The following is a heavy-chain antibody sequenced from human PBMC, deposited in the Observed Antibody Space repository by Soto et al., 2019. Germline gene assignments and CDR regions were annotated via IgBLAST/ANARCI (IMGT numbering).Heavy chain of an antibody. V-gene: IGHV1-69*01. CDR2: IIPMFGMA. CDR3: AREPSPYCAGDCYFYDFDI. J-gene: IGHJ3*02. CDR1: GGTFSTYA. Sequence: QAQLVQSGAEVKKPGSSVKVSCKASGGTFSTYAISWMRQAPGQGLEWMGGIIPMFGMANYAQNFQGRVTITADASTSTAYMELSNLRSDDTAVYYCAREPSPYCAGDCYFYDFDIWGQGTQVTVSS. D-gene: IGHD2-21*02.